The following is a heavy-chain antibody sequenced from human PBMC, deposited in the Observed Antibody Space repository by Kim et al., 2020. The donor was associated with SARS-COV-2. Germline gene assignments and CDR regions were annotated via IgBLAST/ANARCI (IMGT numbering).Heavy chain of an antibody. V-gene: IGHV3-74*01. CDR3: VRDEGNYDFGSGQTRGPFDY. Sequence: GRFNISRDNAKNTVYLQMNSVRVEDTAVYYCVRDEGNYDFGSGQTRGPFDYWGQGILVTVSS. D-gene: IGHD3-3*01. J-gene: IGHJ4*02.